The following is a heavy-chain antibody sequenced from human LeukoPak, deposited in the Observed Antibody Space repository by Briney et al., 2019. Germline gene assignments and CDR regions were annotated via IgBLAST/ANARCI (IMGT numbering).Heavy chain of an antibody. J-gene: IGHJ3*02. Sequence: LETLSLTCTVSGGSISSYYWSWIRQPAGKGLEWIGRIYTSGSTNYNPSLKSRVTMSVDTSKNQFSLKLSSVTAADTAVYYCARRGEQWVVNAFDIWGQGTMVAVSS. D-gene: IGHD6-19*01. CDR1: GGSISSYY. CDR2: IYTSGST. CDR3: ARRGEQWVVNAFDI. V-gene: IGHV4-4*07.